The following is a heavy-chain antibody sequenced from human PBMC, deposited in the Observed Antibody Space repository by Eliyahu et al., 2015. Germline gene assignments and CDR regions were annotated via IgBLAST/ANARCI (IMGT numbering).Heavy chain of an antibody. D-gene: IGHD3-22*01. V-gene: IGHV3-23*01. CDR2: ISGSGGST. CDR1: GFTFSSYA. CDR3: AKPAYYYDSSGYPDYYYYYYGMDV. Sequence: EVQLLESGGGLVQPGGSLRLSCAASGFTFSSYAMXXVRXAPGKGXEWVSAISGSGGSTYYADSVKGRXTISRDNSKNTLYLQMNSLRAEDTAVYYCAKPAYYYDSSGYPDYYYYYYGMDVWGQGTTVTVSS. J-gene: IGHJ6*02.